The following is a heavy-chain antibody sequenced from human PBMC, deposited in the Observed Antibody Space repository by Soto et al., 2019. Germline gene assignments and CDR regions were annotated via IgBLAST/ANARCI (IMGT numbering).Heavy chain of an antibody. D-gene: IGHD3-10*01. Sequence: EVHLMESGGGLVKPGGSLRLSCSASGFNFNSYTMNWVRQAPGKGLEWVSSISRFSDRTYYADSVEGRFAIFRANAENSVYLQVNGLRAEDTAVYYGARVVAYFGEFDYVDYWGQGTPVTVSS. CDR2: ISRFSDRT. CDR3: ARVVAYFGEFDYVDY. V-gene: IGHV3-21*06. CDR1: GFNFNSYT. J-gene: IGHJ4*02.